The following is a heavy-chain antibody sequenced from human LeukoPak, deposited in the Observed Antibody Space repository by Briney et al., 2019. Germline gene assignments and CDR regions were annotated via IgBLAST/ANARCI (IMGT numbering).Heavy chain of an antibody. CDR3: ARDKLGWLTGDYYYMDV. CDR1: GGPISSGSYY. Sequence: SETLSLTCTVSGGPISSGSYYWSWIRQPAGKGLEWIGRIYTSGSTNYNPSLKSRVTISVDTSKNQFSLKLSSVTAADTAVYYCARDKLGWLTGDYYYMDVWGKGTTVTVSS. J-gene: IGHJ6*03. CDR2: IYTSGST. D-gene: IGHD7-27*01. V-gene: IGHV4-61*02.